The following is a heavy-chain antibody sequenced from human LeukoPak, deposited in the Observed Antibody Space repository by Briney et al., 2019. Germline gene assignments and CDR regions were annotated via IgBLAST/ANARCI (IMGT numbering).Heavy chain of an antibody. Sequence: PSETLSLTCTVSGVSISSSSYYWGWIRQPPGKGLEWIGYIYYSGSTNYNPSLKSRVTISVDTSKNQFSLKLSSVTAADTAVYYCARGRGYTFDYWGQGTLVTVSS. J-gene: IGHJ4*02. CDR2: IYYSGST. CDR1: GVSISSSSYY. V-gene: IGHV4-61*05. CDR3: ARGRGYTFDY. D-gene: IGHD5-24*01.